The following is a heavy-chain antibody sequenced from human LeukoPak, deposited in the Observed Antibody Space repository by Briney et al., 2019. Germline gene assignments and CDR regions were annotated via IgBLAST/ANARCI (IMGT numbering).Heavy chain of an antibody. CDR1: GFTFSRYG. D-gene: IGHD2/OR15-2a*01. CDR2: IKSKSDGGTT. V-gene: IGHV3-15*01. CDR3: TTYNSRDAFDI. Sequence: GGSLRLSCAASGFTFSRYGMTWVRQAPGTGLEWVGRIKSKSDGGTTDHAAPVKGRFTISRDGSKNTLNLQMNSLKTEDTGVYYCTTYNSRDAFDIWGQGTMVTVSS. J-gene: IGHJ3*02.